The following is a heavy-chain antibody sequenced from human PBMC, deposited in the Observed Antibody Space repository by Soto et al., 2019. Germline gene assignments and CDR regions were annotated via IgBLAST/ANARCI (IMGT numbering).Heavy chain of an antibody. D-gene: IGHD6-6*01. CDR3: AREEWEDSSEGWCDP. J-gene: IGHJ5*02. CDR2: IWYDGSNK. V-gene: IGHV3-33*01. Sequence: QVQLVESGGGVVQPGRSLRLSCAASGFTFSSYGMHWVRQAPGKGLEWVAVIWYDGSNKYYADSVKGRFTISRDNSKNTLDLQMNSLRAEDTAVYYCAREEWEDSSEGWCDPWGQGTLVTVSS. CDR1: GFTFSSYG.